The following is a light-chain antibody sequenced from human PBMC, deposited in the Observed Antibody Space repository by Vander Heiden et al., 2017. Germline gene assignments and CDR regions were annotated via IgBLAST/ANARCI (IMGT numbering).Light chain of an antibody. CDR2: GAS. V-gene: IGKV3-15*01. Sequence: EIVMPQSPAPLSVSPGERATLSCRASQSVSSNLAWYQQKPGQAPRLLIYGASTRATGIPARFSGSGSGTEFTLTISSLQSEDFAVYYCQQYNNWPPLDTFGPGTKVDIK. CDR1: QSVSSN. CDR3: QQYNNWPPLDT. J-gene: IGKJ3*01.